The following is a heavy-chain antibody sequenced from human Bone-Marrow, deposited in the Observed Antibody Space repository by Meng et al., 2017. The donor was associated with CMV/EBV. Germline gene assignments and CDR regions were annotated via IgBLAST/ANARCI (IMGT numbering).Heavy chain of an antibody. J-gene: IGHJ3*02. V-gene: IGHV1-8*01. D-gene: IGHD2-2*01. CDR2: MNPNSGNT. CDR1: GYTFTSYD. CDR3: ARVPDYCSSTSCSHDAFDT. Sequence: ASVKVSCKASGYTFTSYDINWVRQATGQGLEWMGWMNPNSGNTGYAQKFQGRVTITRNTSISTAYMELGSLRSEDTAVYYCARVPDYCSSTSCSHDAFDTWGQGTMVTVSS.